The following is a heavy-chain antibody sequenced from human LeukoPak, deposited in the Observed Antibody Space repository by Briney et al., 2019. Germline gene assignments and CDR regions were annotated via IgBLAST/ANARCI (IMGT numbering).Heavy chain of an antibody. CDR1: GVSVTSPYW. Sequence: SETLSLTCALSGVSVTSPYWWSWVRQPPGKGLEWIGEIFHSGSPIYNPSLKTRVTISVDKSKNQLSLKLSSVTAADTAVYYCARGRQYDFWSGYPRGSFWFDPWGQGTLVTVSS. V-gene: IGHV4-4*02. CDR3: ARGRQYDFWSGYPRGSFWFDP. D-gene: IGHD3-3*01. J-gene: IGHJ5*02. CDR2: IFHSGSP.